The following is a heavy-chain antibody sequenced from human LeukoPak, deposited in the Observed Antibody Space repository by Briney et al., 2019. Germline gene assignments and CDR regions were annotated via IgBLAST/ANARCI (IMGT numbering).Heavy chain of an antibody. Sequence: SETLSLTCTVSLDSTTSNFWSWVRQPPGKGLEWIGEIHRSGSPNYNSSLQSRVTISIDRSRNQIVLELSSVTAADTAVYYCAREILGGFNPGAYWGQGILVTVSS. CDR2: IHRSGSP. V-gene: IGHV4-4*02. D-gene: IGHD1-14*01. CDR3: AREILGGFNPGAY. J-gene: IGHJ4*02. CDR1: LDSTTSNF.